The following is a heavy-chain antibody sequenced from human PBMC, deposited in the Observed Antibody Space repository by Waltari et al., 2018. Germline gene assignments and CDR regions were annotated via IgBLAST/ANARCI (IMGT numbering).Heavy chain of an antibody. CDR3: ASQTGGSTSGGSN. CDR2: IYHSGST. CDR1: GYSISSGYY. J-gene: IGHJ4*02. V-gene: IGHV4-38-2*02. D-gene: IGHD2-2*01. Sequence: QVQLQESGPGLVKPSETLSLTCTVSGYSISSGYYWGWIRQPPGKGLEWIGSIYHSGSTYDNPSLKSRVTISVDTSKNQFSLKLSSVTAADTAVYYCASQTGGSTSGGSNWGQGTLVTVSS.